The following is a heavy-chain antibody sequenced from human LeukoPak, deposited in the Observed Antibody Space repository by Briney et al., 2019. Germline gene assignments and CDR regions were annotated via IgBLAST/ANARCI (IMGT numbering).Heavy chain of an antibody. CDR1: GFTSSSNA. V-gene: IGHV3-23*01. CDR3: VKGELYIVATT. D-gene: IGHD5-12*01. J-gene: IGHJ5*02. Sequence: PGASLRLSCAASGFTSSSNAMGWVRQAPGKGLEWVSAISPGGGPYYADSVKGRFTISRDNSKNTLYLQMNSLRAEDTAVYYCVKGELYIVATTWGQGTLVTVSS. CDR2: ISPGGGP.